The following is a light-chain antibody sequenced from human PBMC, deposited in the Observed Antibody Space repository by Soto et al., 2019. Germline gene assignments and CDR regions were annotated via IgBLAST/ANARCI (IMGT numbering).Light chain of an antibody. CDR2: WAS. CDR3: QQCYGTPWT. CDR1: QIVLFSSNNKND. V-gene: IGKV4-1*01. J-gene: IGKJ1*01. Sequence: SLRTQSPGSLSASLTARATINCKSSQIVLFSSNNKNDLTWYQQKPGKPPKLLIYWASTRGSGVPDRFSGSGSGTDFTLTISSLQAEDVAAYYCQQCYGTPWTFGHGTMVDIK.